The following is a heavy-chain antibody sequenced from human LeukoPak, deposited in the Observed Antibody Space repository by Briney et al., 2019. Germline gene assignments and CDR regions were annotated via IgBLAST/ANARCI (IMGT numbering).Heavy chain of an antibody. CDR2: IGGSGDRT. CDR3: AKDPVVYHGGSGWHYFDY. D-gene: IGHD6-19*01. J-gene: IGHJ4*02. CDR1: GLTFSSYA. V-gene: IGHV3-23*01. Sequence: PGGSLRLSCAVSGLTFSSYAMSWVRQAPGRGPEWVSTIGGSGDRTYYADSVKGRFTISRDNSKNTLYLQMNSLRAEDTALYCCAKDPVVYHGGSGWHYFDYWGQGTLVTVSS.